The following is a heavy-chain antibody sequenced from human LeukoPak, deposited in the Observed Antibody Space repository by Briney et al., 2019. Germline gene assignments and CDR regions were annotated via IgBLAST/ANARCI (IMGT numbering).Heavy chain of an antibody. V-gene: IGHV3-23*01. D-gene: IGHD6-13*01. CDR2: ISGSGGST. CDR1: GFTFSSYA. J-gene: IGHJ4*02. Sequence: LAGGSLRLSCAASGFTFSSYAMSWVRQAPGKGLEWVSAISGSGGSTYYADSVKGRFTISRDNSKNTLYLQMNSLRAEDTAVYYCAKPGSWGAAAGRDYWGQGTLVTVSS. CDR3: AKPGSWGAAAGRDY.